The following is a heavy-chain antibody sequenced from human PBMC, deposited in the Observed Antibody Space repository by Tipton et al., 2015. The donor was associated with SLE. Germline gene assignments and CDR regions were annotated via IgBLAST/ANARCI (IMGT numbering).Heavy chain of an antibody. V-gene: IGHV4-61*01. D-gene: IGHD3-10*01. CDR3: ARVSGEYYYYYMDV. Sequence: TLSLTCTVSGGSVSSGSYYWSWIRQPPGKGLEWIGYIYYSGSTNYNPSLKSRVTISVDTSKNQFSLKLSSVTAADTAVYYCARVSGEYYYYYMDVWGKGTTVTVSS. CDR2: IYYSGST. J-gene: IGHJ6*03. CDR1: GGSVSSGSYY.